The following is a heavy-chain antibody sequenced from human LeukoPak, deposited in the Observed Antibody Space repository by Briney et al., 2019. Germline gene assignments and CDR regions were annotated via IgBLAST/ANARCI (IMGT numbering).Heavy chain of an antibody. J-gene: IGHJ3*02. CDR3: ARQGPPHDAFDI. CDR2: INPSGGST. CDR1: GYTFTSYY. V-gene: IGHV1-46*01. Sequence: GASVKVSCKASGYTFTSYYMHWVQQAPGQGREWMGIINPSGGSTSYAQKFQGRVTMTRDTSTSTVYMELSSLRSEDTAVYYCARQGPPHDAFDIWGQGTMVTVSS.